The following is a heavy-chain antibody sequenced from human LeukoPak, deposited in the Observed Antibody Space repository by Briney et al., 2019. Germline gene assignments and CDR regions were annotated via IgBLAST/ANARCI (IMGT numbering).Heavy chain of an antibody. V-gene: IGHV3-48*03. CDR3: ARKYCSGGSCYLHYYYGMDV. CDR1: GFTFSSYE. J-gene: IGHJ6*02. D-gene: IGHD2-15*01. Sequence: GGSLRLSCAASGFTFSSYEMNWVRQAPGKGLEWVSYISSSGSTIYYADSVKGRFTISRDNAKNSLYLQMNSLRAEDTAVYYCARKYCSGGSCYLHYYYGMDVWGQGTTVTVSS. CDR2: ISSSGSTI.